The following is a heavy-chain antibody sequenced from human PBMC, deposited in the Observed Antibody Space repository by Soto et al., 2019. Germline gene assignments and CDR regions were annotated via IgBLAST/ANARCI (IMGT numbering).Heavy chain of an antibody. CDR2: IIPLLGIG. CDR3: AREEGYYKTGTFPVHYTDV. CDR1: GGTLSSET. Sequence: QVQLVQAGPEVKQSWSSVKVSCKVSGGTLSSETISWLRQAPGQGLEWMGRIIPLLGIGNYAQKFHGRGTITEDIYTNTGFVELCSLTYQDTAIYYWAREEGYYKTGTFPVHYTDVWGNGTTVTVSS. D-gene: IGHD2-21*01. J-gene: IGHJ6*03. V-gene: IGHV1-69*08.